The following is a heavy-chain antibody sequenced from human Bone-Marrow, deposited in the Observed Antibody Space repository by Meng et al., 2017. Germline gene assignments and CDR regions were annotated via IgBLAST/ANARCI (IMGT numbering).Heavy chain of an antibody. CDR2: INVGNGNT. Sequence: GESLKISCKASGYTFTSYALQWVRQAPGQGLEWMGWINVGNGNTKYSQKFQDRVTITADTSASTAYMELTSLTTEDTAVYYCARDAARMRTVFGIDVWGQGTTVTVSS. V-gene: IGHV1-3*01. J-gene: IGHJ6*02. CDR3: ARDAARMRTVFGIDV. CDR1: GYTFTSYA. D-gene: IGHD2-15*01.